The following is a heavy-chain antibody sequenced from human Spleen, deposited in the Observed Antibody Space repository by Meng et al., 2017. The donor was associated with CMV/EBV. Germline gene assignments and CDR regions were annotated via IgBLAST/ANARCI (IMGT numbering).Heavy chain of an antibody. D-gene: IGHD3-10*01. CDR3: AREGMMVRGWRASSFDY. V-gene: IGHV1-18*01. J-gene: IGHJ4*02. CDR1: GYTFTSYD. CDR2: ISVHNGNT. Sequence: ASVKVSCKASGYTFTSYDINWVRQATGQGPEWMGWISVHNGNTNHAQKVQGRVSMSTDTSTSTAYMELRSLRPDDTAVYYCAREGMMVRGWRASSFDYWGQGILVTVSS.